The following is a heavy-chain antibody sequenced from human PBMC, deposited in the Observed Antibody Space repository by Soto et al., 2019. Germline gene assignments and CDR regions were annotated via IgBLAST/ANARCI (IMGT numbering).Heavy chain of an antibody. D-gene: IGHD3-22*01. Sequence: GGSLRLSCAASGFTFSSYGMHWVRQAPGKGLEWVAVISYDGSNKYYADSVKGRFTISRDNSKNTLYLQMNSLRAEDTAVYYCAKVRYYYDSSGYPFAYYFDYWGQGTLVTVSS. CDR2: ISYDGSNK. CDR1: GFTFSSYG. V-gene: IGHV3-30*18. CDR3: AKVRYYYDSSGYPFAYYFDY. J-gene: IGHJ4*02.